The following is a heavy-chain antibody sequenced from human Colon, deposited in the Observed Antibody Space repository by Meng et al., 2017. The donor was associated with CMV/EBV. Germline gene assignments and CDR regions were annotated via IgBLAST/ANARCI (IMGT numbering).Heavy chain of an antibody. D-gene: IGHD3/OR15-3a*01. Sequence: GGSLRLSCAASGFSFRNYAMYWVRQAPGEGLEWVSIISGSGGTTRYADSVKGRFTITRDNSEDTVSLQINSLRAEDTAVYYCTKGPDYSYFWTASDWGQGALVTVSS. CDR1: GFSFRNYA. CDR2: ISGSGGTT. V-gene: IGHV3-23*01. CDR3: TKGPDYSYFWTASD. J-gene: IGHJ4*02.